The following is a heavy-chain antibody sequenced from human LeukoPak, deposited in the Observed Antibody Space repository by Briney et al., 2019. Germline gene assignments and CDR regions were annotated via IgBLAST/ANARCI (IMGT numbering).Heavy chain of an antibody. Sequence: ASVKVSCKASGYIFTSYDINWVRQATGQGLEWMGWMNPNSGNTGYAQRFQGRVTITRNTSISTAYMELSSLRSEDTAVYYCARGFYGELLTGLDYWGQGTLVTVSS. CDR2: MNPNSGNT. V-gene: IGHV1-8*03. J-gene: IGHJ4*02. D-gene: IGHD3-10*01. CDR1: GYIFTSYD. CDR3: ARGFYGELLTGLDY.